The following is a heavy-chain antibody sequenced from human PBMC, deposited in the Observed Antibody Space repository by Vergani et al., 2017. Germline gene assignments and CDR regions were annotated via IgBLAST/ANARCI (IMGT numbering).Heavy chain of an antibody. V-gene: IGHV1-18*04. Sequence: QVQLVQSGAEVKKPGASVKVSCMASVYTFSSYGSSWVGQAPGQGLEWMGWISAYTGNTHYAQKLQGRLTMTTDTSTSTAYMELRSLRSDATAVYYCAREGGYGDYRWDIWGQGTMVTGSS. CDR1: VYTFSSYG. CDR2: ISAYTGNT. CDR3: AREGGYGDYRWDI. D-gene: IGHD4-17*01. J-gene: IGHJ3*02.